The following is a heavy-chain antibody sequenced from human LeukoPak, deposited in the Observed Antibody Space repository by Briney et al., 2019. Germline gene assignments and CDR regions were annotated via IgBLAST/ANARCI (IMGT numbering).Heavy chain of an antibody. CDR2: ISFSGGIT. V-gene: IGHV3-23*01. CDR1: GFTFSSYT. CDR3: AKEERYFDY. Sequence: GGSLRLSCAASGFTFSSYTMTWVRQAPGKGLEWVSSISFSGGITYYADSVKGRFTISRDNSKNTLYLQMSSLRAEDTAVYYCAKEERYFDYWGQGTLVTVSS. D-gene: IGHD1-1*01. J-gene: IGHJ4*02.